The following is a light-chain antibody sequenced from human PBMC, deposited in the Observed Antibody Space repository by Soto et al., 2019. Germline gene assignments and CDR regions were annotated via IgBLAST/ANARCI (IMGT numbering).Light chain of an antibody. V-gene: IGKV4-1*01. CDR2: WAS. CDR3: QQYYSAPPLT. J-gene: IGKJ4*01. CDR1: QSVLYSSNNKNY. Sequence: DIVMTQSPDSLAVSLGERATINCKSSQSVLYSSNNKNYLAWYQLQPGQPPRLLIYWASTRESGVPDRFSGSGSGTDFTLTISSLQAEDVAVYYCQQYYSAPPLTFGGGTKVEIK.